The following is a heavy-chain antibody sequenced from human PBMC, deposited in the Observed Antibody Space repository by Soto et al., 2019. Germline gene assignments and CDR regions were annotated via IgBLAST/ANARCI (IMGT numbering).Heavy chain of an antibody. CDR3: VKDETLSYDFWSGYYPRPNYYYYYGMDV. CDR1: GFTFSSYA. Sequence: GGSLRLSCSASGFTFSSYAMHWVRQAPGKGLGYVSAISSNGGSTYYADSVKGRFTISRDNSKNTLYLQMSSLRAEDTAVYYCVKDETLSYDFWSGYYPRPNYYYYYGMDVWGQGTTVTVSS. CDR2: ISSNGGST. D-gene: IGHD3-3*01. J-gene: IGHJ6*02. V-gene: IGHV3-64D*08.